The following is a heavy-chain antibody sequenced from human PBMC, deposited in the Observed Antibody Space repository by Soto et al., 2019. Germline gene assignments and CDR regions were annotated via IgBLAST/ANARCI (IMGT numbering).Heavy chain of an antibody. J-gene: IGHJ6*02. V-gene: IGHV1-18*01. CDR2: ISAYNGNT. CDR3: ARAIGDIVVVVAAMIEYGMDV. Sequence: QVQLVQSGAEVKKPGASVKVSCKASGYTFTSYGISWVRQAPGQGLEWMGWISAYNGNTNYAQKLQGRVTMTTDTSTSTADMELRSLRSDDTAVYYWARAIGDIVVVVAAMIEYGMDVWGQGTTVTVSS. CDR1: GYTFTSYG. D-gene: IGHD2-15*01.